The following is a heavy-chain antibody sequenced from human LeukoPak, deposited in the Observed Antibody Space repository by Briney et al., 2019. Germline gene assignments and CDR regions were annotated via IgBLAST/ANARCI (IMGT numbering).Heavy chain of an antibody. V-gene: IGHV3-21*01. Sequence: PGGSLRLSCAASGFTFSGSALHWVRQAPGKGLEWVSSISSSSSHIYYADSVKGRFTISRDNAKNSLYLQMNSLRAEDTAVYYCAELGITMIGGVWGKGTTVAISS. CDR1: GFTFSGSA. D-gene: IGHD3-10*02. CDR3: AELGITMIGGV. CDR2: ISSSSSHI. J-gene: IGHJ6*04.